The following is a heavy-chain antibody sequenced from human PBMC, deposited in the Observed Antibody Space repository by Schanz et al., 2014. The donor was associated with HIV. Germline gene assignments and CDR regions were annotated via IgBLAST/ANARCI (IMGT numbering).Heavy chain of an antibody. V-gene: IGHV1-2*02. D-gene: IGHD5-12*01. Sequence: QVQLVQSGAEVKKPGASVKVSCKASRNTFTDYYMHWVRQAPGQGLEWMGWINPNSGGTKFAQKFQGRVTMTRDTSINTAYMELSRLRSDDTAVYYCAREPNYSGFDSWGHGTLVTVSS. CDR2: INPNSGGT. CDR3: AREPNYSGFDS. CDR1: RNTFTDYY. J-gene: IGHJ5*01.